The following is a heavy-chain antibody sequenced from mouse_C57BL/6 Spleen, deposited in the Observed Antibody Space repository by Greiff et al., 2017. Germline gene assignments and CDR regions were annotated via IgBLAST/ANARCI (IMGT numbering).Heavy chain of an antibody. Sequence: VQLQQSGTELVKPGASVKLSCKASGYTFTSYWMHWVKQRPGQGLEWIGNINPSNGGTNYNEKFKSKATLTVDKSSSTAYMQLSSLTSEDSAVYYCARSGGYDGYFDVWGTGTTVTVSS. V-gene: IGHV1-53*01. CDR1: GYTFTSYW. CDR3: ARSGGYDGYFDV. J-gene: IGHJ1*03. D-gene: IGHD2-2*01. CDR2: INPSNGGT.